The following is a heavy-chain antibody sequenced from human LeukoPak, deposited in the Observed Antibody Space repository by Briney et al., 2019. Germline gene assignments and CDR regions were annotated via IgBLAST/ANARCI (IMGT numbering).Heavy chain of an antibody. CDR1: GGSISGSNKY. CDR3: ARRVESDSSAWDY. D-gene: IGHD3-22*01. J-gene: IGHJ4*02. V-gene: IGHV4-39*01. CDR2: TYYGGST. Sequence: PSETLSLTCTVSGGSISGSNKYWGWVRQPPGKGLEWIGSTYYGGSTYYTPSLKSRVTISIDASNNQFSLSLGSVTAADTAVYFCARRVESDSSAWDYWGQGTLVTVSS.